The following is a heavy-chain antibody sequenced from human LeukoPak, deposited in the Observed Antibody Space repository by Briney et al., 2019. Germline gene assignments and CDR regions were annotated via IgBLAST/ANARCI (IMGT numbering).Heavy chain of an antibody. V-gene: IGHV4-39*01. CDR1: GGSISSSSYY. CDR3: ARSGALPYYFDY. Sequence: PSETLSLTCTVSGGSISSSSYYWGWIRQPPGKGLEWIGSIYYSGSTYYNPSLKSRVTISVDTSKNQFSLKLSSVTAADTAVYYCARSGALPYYFDYWGQGTLVTVSS. CDR2: IYYSGST. J-gene: IGHJ4*02.